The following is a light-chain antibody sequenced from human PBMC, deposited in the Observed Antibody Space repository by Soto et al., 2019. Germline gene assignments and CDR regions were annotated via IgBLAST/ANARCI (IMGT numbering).Light chain of an antibody. CDR1: QDIRND. CDR3: QQYNSYSPLFT. Sequence: DIQMTQSPSSLSASVGDRVTITCRARQDIRNDLAWFQQKPGKAPKSLIYAASILQHGVPSKFSGSGSGTDFTLTINSLQPEDFATYYCQQYNSYSPLFTFGPGTKVDIK. V-gene: IGKV1-16*02. J-gene: IGKJ3*01. CDR2: AAS.